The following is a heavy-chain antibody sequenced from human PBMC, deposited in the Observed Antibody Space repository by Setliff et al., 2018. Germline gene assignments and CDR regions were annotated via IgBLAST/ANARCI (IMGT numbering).Heavy chain of an antibody. CDR3: ARGDEHHFDY. D-gene: IGHD3-10*01. J-gene: IGHJ4*02. CDR1: GGSISSSSYY. CDR2: IYYSGST. V-gene: IGHV4-39*01. Sequence: SETLSLTCTVSGGSISSSSYYWGWIRQPPGKGLEWIGSIYYSGSTYYNPSLKSRVTISVDTSENQFSLKLSSVTAADTAVYYCARGDEHHFDYWGQGTLVTVSS.